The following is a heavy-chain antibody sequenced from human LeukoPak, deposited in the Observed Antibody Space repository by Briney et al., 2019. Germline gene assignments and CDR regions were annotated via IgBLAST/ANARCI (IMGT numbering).Heavy chain of an antibody. J-gene: IGHJ4*02. CDR2: VSNIETT. CDR1: GDSISSYY. V-gene: IGHV4-59*01. D-gene: IGHD3-22*01. CDR3: ARPPHYYDTSGYSV. Sequence: SGTLSLTCTVSGDSISSYYWSWLRQPPGKRLEWIGYVSNIETTNYNPSLKSRVTISVDTSKNQFSLRLNSVTAADTAVYYCARPPHYYDTSGYSVWGQGTLVTVSS.